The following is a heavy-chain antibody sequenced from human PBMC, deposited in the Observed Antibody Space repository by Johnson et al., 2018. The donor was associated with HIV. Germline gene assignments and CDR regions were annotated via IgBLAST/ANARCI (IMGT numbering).Heavy chain of an antibody. CDR2: ISGSGGST. Sequence: QLVESGGGLVQPGGSLRLSCAASGFTFSSYAMSWVRQAPGKGLEWVSAISGSGGSTYYADSVKGRFTIARDNAKNSLYLQMNSLRGEDTALYYCTRGGYCSGGSCYIGNAFDIWGQGTMVTVSS. J-gene: IGHJ3*02. CDR1: GFTFSSYA. V-gene: IGHV3-23*04. D-gene: IGHD2-15*01. CDR3: TRGGYCSGGSCYIGNAFDI.